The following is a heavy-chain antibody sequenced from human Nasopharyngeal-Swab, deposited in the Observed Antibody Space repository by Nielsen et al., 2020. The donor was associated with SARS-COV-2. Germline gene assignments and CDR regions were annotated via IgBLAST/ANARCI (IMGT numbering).Heavy chain of an antibody. CDR1: GFTFSSYW. CDR2: IKQDGSEK. Sequence: GESLKISCAASGFTFSSYWMSWVRQAPGKGLEWVANIKQDGSEKYYVDSVKGRFTISRDNAKNSLYLQMNSVRVEDTAVYYCVGQSPEGYYYYMDVWGTGTTVTVSS. CDR3: VGQSPEGYYYYMDV. V-gene: IGHV3-7*02. J-gene: IGHJ6*03.